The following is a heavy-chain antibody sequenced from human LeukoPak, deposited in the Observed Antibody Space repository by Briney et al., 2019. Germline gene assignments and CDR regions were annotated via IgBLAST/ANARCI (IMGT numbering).Heavy chain of an antibody. Sequence: SETLSLTCAVYGGSFSGYYWSWIRQPPGKGLEWIGEINHSGSTNYNPSLKSRVTISVDTSKNQFSLKLSSVTAADTAVYYCARDFHSSSNSYGPYWGQGTLVTVSS. CDR3: ARDFHSSSNSYGPY. CDR1: GGSFSGYY. CDR2: INHSGST. D-gene: IGHD5-18*01. J-gene: IGHJ4*02. V-gene: IGHV4-34*01.